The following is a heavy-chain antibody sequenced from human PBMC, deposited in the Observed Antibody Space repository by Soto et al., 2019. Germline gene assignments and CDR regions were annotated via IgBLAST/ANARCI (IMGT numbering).Heavy chain of an antibody. CDR2: INHSGST. D-gene: IGHD5-18*01. V-gene: IGHV4-34*01. J-gene: IGHJ4*02. CDR1: GGSFSGYY. CDR3: ARALGYTYGHLPIDY. Sequence: QVHLQQWGAGLLKPSETLSLTCAVYGGSFSGYYWSWIRQPPGKGLEWIVEINHSGSTNYNPSLKSRGTIAVDRSMNQFSLKLSSVTAADTAVYYCARALGYTYGHLPIDYWGQGTLVTVSS.